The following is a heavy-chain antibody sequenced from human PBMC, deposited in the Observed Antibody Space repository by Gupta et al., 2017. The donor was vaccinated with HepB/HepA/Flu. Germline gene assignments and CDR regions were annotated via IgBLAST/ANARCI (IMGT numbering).Heavy chain of an antibody. V-gene: IGHV3-15*01. D-gene: IGHD4-17*01. CDR1: GSTFGNAW. J-gene: IGHJ4*02. CDR2: IKSGSNGETR. CDR3: TTDIGDSRNFYSFDY. Sequence: EVQLVESGGGLIKPGGSLRLSCAASGSTFGNAWMMWVRKAPGKRLEWVGRIKSGSNGETRGYAEHVKGRITISRDDSKNTMYLQMNSLKSEDTAVEYCTTDIGDSRNFYSFDYWGQGTMVTVSS.